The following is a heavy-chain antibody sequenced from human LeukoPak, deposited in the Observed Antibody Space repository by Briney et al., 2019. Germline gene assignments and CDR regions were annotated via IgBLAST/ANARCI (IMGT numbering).Heavy chain of an antibody. V-gene: IGHV3-48*02. CDR1: GFTFSSYA. Sequence: GGSLRLSCAASGFTFSSYAISWVRQAPGKGLEWVSHISSSSSTIYYADSVKGRFTISRDNAKNSLYLQMNSLRDEDTAVYYCARDRGYGDCVGAFDIWGQGTMVTVSS. CDR3: ARDRGYGDCVGAFDI. CDR2: ISSSSSTI. J-gene: IGHJ3*02. D-gene: IGHD4-17*01.